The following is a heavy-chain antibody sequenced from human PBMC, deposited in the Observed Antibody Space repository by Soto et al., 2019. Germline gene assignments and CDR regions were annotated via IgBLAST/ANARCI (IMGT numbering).Heavy chain of an antibody. J-gene: IGHJ3*02. D-gene: IGHD3-3*01. CDR3: ARAQPVWSESTWTFDI. Sequence: GGSLRLSCAASGVTFSSYSMNWFRQAPGKGLEYVSDISYNGSSIYYANSVKGRFTISRDNSRKTLFLQMGSLRAEDMAVYYCARAQPVWSESTWTFDIWGTGKMVTV. V-gene: IGHV3-64*01. CDR2: ISYNGSSI. CDR1: GVTFSSYS.